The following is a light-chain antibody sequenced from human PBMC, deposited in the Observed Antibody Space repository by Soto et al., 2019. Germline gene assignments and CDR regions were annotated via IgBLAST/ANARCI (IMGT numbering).Light chain of an antibody. V-gene: IGKV1-5*03. CDR1: QNIDTW. CDR2: KAS. CDR3: QHYKTYSRT. Sequence: DIQMTQSPSTLSASVGDRVTITCRASQNIDTWLAWYQQKPGKPPTLLMYKASILESGVPSRFSGSGSGTEFTLTISSLQPDDFATYYCQHYKTYSRTFGQGTKVDI. J-gene: IGKJ1*01.